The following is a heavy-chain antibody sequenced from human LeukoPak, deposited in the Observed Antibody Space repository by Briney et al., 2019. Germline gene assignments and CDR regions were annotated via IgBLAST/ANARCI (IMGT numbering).Heavy chain of an antibody. CDR3: ARDGPISNLPDWFDP. CDR2: INPSGGST. D-gene: IGHD3-3*02. J-gene: IGHJ5*02. CDR1: GYTFTSYY. Sequence: ASVKVSCKASGYTFTSYYMHWVRQAPGQGLEWMGLINPSGGSTSYAQKFQGRVTMTRDTSTSTVYMELSSLRSEDTAVYYCARDGPISNLPDWFDPWGQGTLVTVSS. V-gene: IGHV1-46*01.